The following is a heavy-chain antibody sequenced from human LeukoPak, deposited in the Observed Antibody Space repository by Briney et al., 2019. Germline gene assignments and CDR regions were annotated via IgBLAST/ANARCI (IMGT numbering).Heavy chain of an antibody. CDR2: IKHDGSEK. CDR3: ARDPTRGGTNWFDP. J-gene: IGHJ5*02. V-gene: IGHV3-7*01. CDR1: GFTFSNYW. Sequence: PEGSLRLSCAASGFTFSNYWMSWVRQAPGKGLEWVANIKHDGSEKYYVDSVKGRFTISRDNAKNSLYLQMNSLRAEDTAVYYCARDPTRGGTNWFDPWGQGTLVTVSS. D-gene: IGHD2-15*01.